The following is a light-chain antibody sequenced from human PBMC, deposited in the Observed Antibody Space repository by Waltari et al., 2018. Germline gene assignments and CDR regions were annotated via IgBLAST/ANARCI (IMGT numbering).Light chain of an antibody. CDR2: DVS. J-gene: IGLJ1*01. V-gene: IGLV2-14*03. CDR1: RSDVGGYNY. Sequence: QSALTQPASVSGSPGQSITIPCTGTRSDVGGYNYVSWYQHHPGKAPKVKIYDVSKRPSGVSNRFSGSKSGNTASLTISGLQAEDEADYYCSSYTSSSTSLYVFGTGTKVTVL. CDR3: SSYTSSSTSLYV.